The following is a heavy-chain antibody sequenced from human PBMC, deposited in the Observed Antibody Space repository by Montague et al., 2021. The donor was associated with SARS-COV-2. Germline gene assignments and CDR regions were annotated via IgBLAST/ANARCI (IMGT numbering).Heavy chain of an antibody. Sequence: QSVAEVKRPGESLKISCKDSGNSLSAHWIGWVRQMPGKGLEWMGIIYPDDSDVRYSPSFEGQVTISVVKSTDTVYLQWSSLKASDTAIYYCARTTNSWSPTPSDLWGQGTLVTVFS. CDR2: IYPDDSDV. J-gene: IGHJ4*02. V-gene: IGHV5-51*01. CDR3: ARTTNSWSPTPSDL. D-gene: IGHD6-13*01. CDR1: GNSLSAHW.